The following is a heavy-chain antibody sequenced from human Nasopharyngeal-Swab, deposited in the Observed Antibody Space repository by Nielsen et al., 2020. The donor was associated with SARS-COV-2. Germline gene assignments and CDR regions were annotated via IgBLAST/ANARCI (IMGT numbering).Heavy chain of an antibody. CDR1: GYSFSNSW. D-gene: IGHD3-22*01. CDR3: ASGSVVTLVHY. J-gene: IGHJ4*02. V-gene: IGHV5-51*01. Sequence: GESLKISCQGSGYSFSNSWIAWVRQMPGKGLEWLGIIYPGDSDTRYSPSFQGQVTISADKSISTAYLQWSSLKASDTAMYYCASGSVVTLVHYWGQGTLVTVSS. CDR2: IYPGDSDT.